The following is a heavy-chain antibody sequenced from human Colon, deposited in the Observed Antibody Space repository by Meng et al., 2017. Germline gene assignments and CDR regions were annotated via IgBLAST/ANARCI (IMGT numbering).Heavy chain of an antibody. V-gene: IGHV3-48*03. J-gene: IGHJ4*02. Sequence: SLKTSCAAAGFTFSTYEMNWVRQAPGKGLEWLSYISSSGSTIYYADSVKGRFTISRDNAKNSLYLQMNSLRAEDTALYYCARGGSGWYWGQGTLVTVSS. D-gene: IGHD6-19*01. CDR1: GFTFSTYE. CDR3: ARGGSGWY. CDR2: ISSSGSTI.